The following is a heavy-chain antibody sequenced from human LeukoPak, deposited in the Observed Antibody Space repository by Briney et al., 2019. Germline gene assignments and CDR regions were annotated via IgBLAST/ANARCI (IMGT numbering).Heavy chain of an antibody. CDR2: IYSSGST. CDR3: ARGSSISWSPYYFEY. D-gene: IGHD6-13*01. V-gene: IGHV4-61*01. CDR1: GGSVGSGSNY. Sequence: PSETLSLTCTVSGGSVGSGSNYWSWIRQPPGKGLEWIGYIYSSGSTNYKPSLKSRVTISKDTSKNQFSLKLTSVTAADTAVYYCARGSSISWSPYYFEYWGQGTLVTVSS. J-gene: IGHJ4*02.